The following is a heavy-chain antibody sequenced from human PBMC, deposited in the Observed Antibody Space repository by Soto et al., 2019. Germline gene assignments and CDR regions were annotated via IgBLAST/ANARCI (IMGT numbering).Heavy chain of an antibody. CDR2: ISSREVTI. V-gene: IGHV3-11*01. Sequence: QVQLVESGGGLVKPGGSLRLSCAASGFTFSNYYMAWIRQAPGKGLECLSYISSREVTIYDADSVKGRFTISRDNTKNSLYLQMSSVRDEDTGVYYCARVSASGWHVNGRDYFDSWGQGTLVTVSS. J-gene: IGHJ4*02. CDR3: ARVSASGWHVNGRDYFDS. D-gene: IGHD6-19*01. CDR1: GFTFSNYY.